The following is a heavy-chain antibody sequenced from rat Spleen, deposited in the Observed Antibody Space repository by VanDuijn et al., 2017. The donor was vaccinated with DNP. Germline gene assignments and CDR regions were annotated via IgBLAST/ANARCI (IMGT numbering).Heavy chain of an antibody. J-gene: IGHJ3*01. Sequence: EVQLVESGGGLVRPGNSLRLSCAASGFIFSDYAMAWVRQSPKMGLEWVATIIYDGSSTFYRDSVTGRFIISRDNAKNILYLEMDSLRSEDTATYYCSTLTGDHWGQGTLVTVSS. CDR3: STLTGDH. CDR1: GFIFSDYA. CDR2: IIYDGSST. D-gene: IGHD4-2*01. V-gene: IGHV5S10*01.